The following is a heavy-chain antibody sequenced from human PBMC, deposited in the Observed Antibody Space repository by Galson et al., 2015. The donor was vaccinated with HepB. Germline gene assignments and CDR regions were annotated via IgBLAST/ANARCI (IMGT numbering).Heavy chain of an antibody. CDR1: GGSMSNHY. V-gene: IGHV4-59*08. CDR2: IHDSGIT. J-gene: IGHJ3*02. Sequence: ETLSLTCNVSGGSMSNHYWSWIRQSPEKGLEWIGYIHDSGITTYNSPLKSRVTISRDISNTQFSLSLTAVTAADTAVYYCARHSRPGIFRSFDYLLAFGAFDIWGRGTMVTVSS. CDR3: ARHSRPGIFRSFDYLLAFGAFDI. D-gene: IGHD3-9*01.